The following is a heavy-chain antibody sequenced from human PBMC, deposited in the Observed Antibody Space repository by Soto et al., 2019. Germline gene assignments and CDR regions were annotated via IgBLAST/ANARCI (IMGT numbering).Heavy chain of an antibody. D-gene: IGHD6-19*01. J-gene: IGHJ3*02. CDR1: GFTFSTYW. CDR2: INSDGSTN. Sequence: EVQLVESGGGLVQPGGSLRLSCAATGFTFSTYWVHWVRQARGKGLVWVSRINSDGSTNNYADSVKGRFTISRDNAKNTLYLQMNILRAEDTAVYYCARGGGNSDWYSAFDIWGQGTMVTVSS. V-gene: IGHV3-74*01. CDR3: ARGGGNSDWYSAFDI.